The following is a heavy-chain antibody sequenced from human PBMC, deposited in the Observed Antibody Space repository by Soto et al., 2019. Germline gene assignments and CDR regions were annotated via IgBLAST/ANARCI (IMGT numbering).Heavy chain of an antibody. J-gene: IGHJ4*02. D-gene: IGHD3-10*01. CDR3: AKGRGGSGSLTPSVDF. Sequence: EVQLLESGGGLVQPGGSLRLSCAASGFTFNNYAMTWFRQAPGKGLEWVSAISGGGDTTSYADSVKGRFTVSRDGSKNTLYLQMSSLRAEDTALYYCAKGRGGSGSLTPSVDFWGQGTLGTVSS. CDR2: ISGGGDTT. V-gene: IGHV3-23*01. CDR1: GFTFNNYA.